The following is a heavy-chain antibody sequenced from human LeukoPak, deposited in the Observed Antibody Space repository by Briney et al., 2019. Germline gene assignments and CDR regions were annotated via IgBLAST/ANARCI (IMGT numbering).Heavy chain of an antibody. D-gene: IGHD6-19*01. CDR2: LSGSGGTT. CDR3: AKRYGSSGFNWFDP. J-gene: IGHJ5*02. V-gene: IGHV3-23*01. CDR1: GFTFNNFA. Sequence: PGGSLRLSCAASGFTFNNFAMGWVRQAPGKGLEWVSALSGSGGTTYFADSMKGRFTISRDNAKNTLYLQMNSLRVEDTAIYYCAKRYGSSGFNWFDPWGQGTLVTVSS.